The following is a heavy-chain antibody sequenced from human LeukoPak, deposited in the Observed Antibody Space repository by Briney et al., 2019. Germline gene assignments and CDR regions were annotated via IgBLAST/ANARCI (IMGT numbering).Heavy chain of an antibody. V-gene: IGHV4-59*08. CDR1: GGSISGYY. CDR2: IFYSGGT. Sequence: SETLSLTCTVSGGSISGYYWSWIRQPPGKGLEWIGYIFYSGGTNYNPSLKSRVTISVDTSKNQFSLKLNSVTAADTAVYYCARHYGPWGQGTLVTVSS. J-gene: IGHJ5*02. CDR3: ARHYGP. D-gene: IGHD3-10*01.